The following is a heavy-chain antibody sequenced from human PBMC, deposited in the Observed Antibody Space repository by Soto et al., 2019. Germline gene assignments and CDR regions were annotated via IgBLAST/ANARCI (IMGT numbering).Heavy chain of an antibody. CDR1: GFTFSSYG. Sequence: HPGGSLRLSCAASGFTFSSYGMHWVRQAPGKGLEWVAVIWYDGSNKYYADSVKGRFTISRDNSKNTLYLQMNSLRAEDTAVYYCARDSVHSSSDYYYYYGMDVWGQGTTVTVSS. V-gene: IGHV3-33*01. CDR3: ARDSVHSSSDYYYYYGMDV. J-gene: IGHJ6*02. CDR2: IWYDGSNK. D-gene: IGHD6-6*01.